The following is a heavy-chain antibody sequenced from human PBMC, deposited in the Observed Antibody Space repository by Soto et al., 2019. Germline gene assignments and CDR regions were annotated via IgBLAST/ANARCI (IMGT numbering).Heavy chain of an antibody. CDR2: IWYDGSNK. Sequence: QVQLVESGGGVVQPGRSLRLSCAASGFTFSSYGMHWVRQAPGKGLEWVAVIWYDGSNKFYADSVKGRFTISRDNSKNTLYLQMNSLRAEDTAVYYCASPGGGDSGDYWGQGTLVTVSS. CDR3: ASPGGGDSGDY. D-gene: IGHD2-21*02. J-gene: IGHJ4*02. CDR1: GFTFSSYG. V-gene: IGHV3-33*01.